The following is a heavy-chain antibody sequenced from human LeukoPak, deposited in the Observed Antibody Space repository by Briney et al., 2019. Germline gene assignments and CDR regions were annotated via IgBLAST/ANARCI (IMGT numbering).Heavy chain of an antibody. J-gene: IGHJ4*02. D-gene: IGHD6-13*01. CDR1: GFTFSSYW. Sequence: GGSLRLSCAASGFTFSSYWMSWVRQAPGKGLEWAANIKQDGSEKYYVDSVKGRFTISRDNAKNSLYLQMNSLRAEDTAVYYCAREAAAGDFDYWGQGTLVTVSS. V-gene: IGHV3-7*01. CDR3: AREAAAGDFDY. CDR2: IKQDGSEK.